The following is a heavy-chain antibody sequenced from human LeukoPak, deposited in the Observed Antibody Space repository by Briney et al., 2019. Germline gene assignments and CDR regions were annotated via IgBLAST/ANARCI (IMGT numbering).Heavy chain of an antibody. CDR2: INPNSGGT. CDR3: ARAGGKYDSRTVGY. J-gene: IGHJ4*02. Sequence: ATVKVSCKASGYTFTGYYMHWVRQAPGQGLEWMGWINPNSGGTNYAQKFQGRVTMTRDTSISTAYMELSRLRSDDTAVYYCARAGGKYDSRTVGYWGQGTLVTVSS. V-gene: IGHV1-2*02. CDR1: GYTFTGYY. D-gene: IGHD3-22*01.